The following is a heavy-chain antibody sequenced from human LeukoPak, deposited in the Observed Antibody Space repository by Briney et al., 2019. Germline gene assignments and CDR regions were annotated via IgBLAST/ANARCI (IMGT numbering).Heavy chain of an antibody. CDR3: VRDAASPDY. Sequence: PGRSLRLSCAASGFTFSSYGMHWVRQAPGKGLEWVAVISYDGSNKYYADSVKGRFTISRDNANNSLFLQMNSLRVEDTALYYCVRDAASPDYWGQGTLVTVSS. D-gene: IGHD6-25*01. J-gene: IGHJ4*02. V-gene: IGHV3-30*03. CDR1: GFTFSSYG. CDR2: ISYDGSNK.